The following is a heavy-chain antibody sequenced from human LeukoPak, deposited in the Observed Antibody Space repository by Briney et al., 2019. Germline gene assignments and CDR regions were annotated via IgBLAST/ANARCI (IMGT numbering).Heavy chain of an antibody. J-gene: IGHJ3*02. CDR3: ASSGYYYGSGRTPIDAFDI. Sequence: PSETLSLTCTVSGGSISSSSYYWGWIRQPPGKGLEWIGSIYYSGSTYYNPSLKSRVTISVDTSKNQFSLKLSSVTAADTAVYYCASSGYYYGSGRTPIDAFDIWGQGTMVTVSS. CDR1: GGSISSSSYY. D-gene: IGHD3-10*01. V-gene: IGHV4-39*01. CDR2: IYYSGST.